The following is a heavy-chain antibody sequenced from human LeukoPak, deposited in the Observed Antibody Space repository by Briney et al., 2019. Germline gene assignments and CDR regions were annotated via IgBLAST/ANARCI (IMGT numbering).Heavy chain of an antibody. V-gene: IGHV3-23*01. CDR1: GLTFRTYA. J-gene: IGHJ4*02. CDR2: ISGSGDST. CDR3: ARRSGIAVAGAFDY. Sequence: GGSLRLSCAASGLTFRTYAMSWVRQAPGKGLEWVSSISGSGDSTYYADSVKGRFTISRDNSKNTLYLQMNSLRAEDTAVYYCARRSGIAVAGAFDYWGQGTLVTVSS. D-gene: IGHD6-19*01.